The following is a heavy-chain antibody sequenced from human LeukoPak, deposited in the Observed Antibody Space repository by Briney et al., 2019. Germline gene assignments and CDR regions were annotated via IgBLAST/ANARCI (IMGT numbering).Heavy chain of an antibody. J-gene: IGHJ4*02. V-gene: IGHV1-69*13. Sequence: SVKVSCKASGGTFSSYAISWVRQAPGQGLEWMGGIIPIFGTANYAQKFQGRVTITADESTSTAYMELSSLRSEDTAVYYCARPYSSGWYVNCFDYWGQGTLVTVSS. D-gene: IGHD6-19*01. CDR3: ARPYSSGWYVNCFDY. CDR1: GGTFSSYA. CDR2: IIPIFGTA.